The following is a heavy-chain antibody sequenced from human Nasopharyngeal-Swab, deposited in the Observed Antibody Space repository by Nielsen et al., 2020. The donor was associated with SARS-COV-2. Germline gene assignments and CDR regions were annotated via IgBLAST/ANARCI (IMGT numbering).Heavy chain of an antibody. CDR3: ARVAWELQDYFDY. CDR2: ISGNGGST. J-gene: IGHJ4*02. D-gene: IGHD1-26*01. V-gene: IGHV3-23*01. Sequence: GESLKISCAASGFMFNNYAMSWVRQAPGKGLEWVSTISGNGGSTYYADSVEGRFTISRDNSKNTLYLQMNSLRADDTALYYCARVAWELQDYFDYWGQGALLTVSS. CDR1: GFMFNNYA.